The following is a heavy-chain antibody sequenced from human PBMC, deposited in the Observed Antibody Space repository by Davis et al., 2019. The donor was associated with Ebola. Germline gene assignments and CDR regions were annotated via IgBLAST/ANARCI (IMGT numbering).Heavy chain of an antibody. CDR1: GGSISSYY. J-gene: IGHJ5*02. D-gene: IGHD5-12*01. V-gene: IGHV4-59*12. CDR3: ARVGWLRFRWFDP. Sequence: GSLRLSCTVSGGSISSYYWSWIRQPPGKGLEWIGYIYYSGSTNYNPSLKSRVTISVDTSKNQFSLKLSSVTAADTAVYYCARVGWLRFRWFDPWGQGTLVTVSS. CDR2: IYYSGST.